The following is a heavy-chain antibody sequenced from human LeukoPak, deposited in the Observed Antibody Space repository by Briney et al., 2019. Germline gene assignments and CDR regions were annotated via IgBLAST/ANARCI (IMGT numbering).Heavy chain of an antibody. CDR3: ARLDDYSNTWFDP. CDR2: IYYSGST. V-gene: IGHV4-59*01. CDR1: GGSISSYY. J-gene: IGHJ5*02. D-gene: IGHD4-11*01. Sequence: PSETLSLTCTVSGGSISSYYWSWIRQPPGKGLEWIGYIYYSGSTNYNPSLKSRVTISVDTSKNQFSLKLSSVTAADTAVYYCARLDDYSNTWFDPWGQGTLVTVSS.